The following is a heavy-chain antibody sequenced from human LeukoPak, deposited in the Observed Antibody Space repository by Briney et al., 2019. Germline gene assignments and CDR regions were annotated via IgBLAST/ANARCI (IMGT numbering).Heavy chain of an antibody. D-gene: IGHD1-26*01. V-gene: IGHV3-7*04. Sequence: GGSLRLSCAASGFSFSSDGMHWVRQAPGKGLEWVANIKQDGSEKYYVDSVTGRFTISRDNAKNSLYLQMNSLRAEDTAVYYCARGRGSGSYYLGAFDIWGQGTMVTVSS. CDR3: ARGRGSGSYYLGAFDI. J-gene: IGHJ3*02. CDR2: IKQDGSEK. CDR1: GFSFSSDG.